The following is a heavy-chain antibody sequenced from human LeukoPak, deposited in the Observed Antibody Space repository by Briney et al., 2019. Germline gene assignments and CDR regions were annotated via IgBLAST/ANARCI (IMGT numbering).Heavy chain of an antibody. CDR2: IYSGGST. Sequence: GGSLRLSCAASGFTVSSNYMSWVRQAPGKGLEWVSVIYSGGSTHYADSVKGRFTISRDNSKNTLYLQMNNLRAEDTAVYFCARDLRDSRGSYGSDYWGQGTPVTVSS. CDR3: ARDLRDSRGSYGSDY. V-gene: IGHV3-53*01. J-gene: IGHJ4*02. CDR1: GFTVSSNY. D-gene: IGHD1-26*01.